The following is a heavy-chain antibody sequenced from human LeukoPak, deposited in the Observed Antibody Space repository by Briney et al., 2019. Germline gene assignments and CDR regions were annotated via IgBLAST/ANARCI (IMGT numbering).Heavy chain of an antibody. CDR3: ARDPYNGSYGDDYYYYMDV. Sequence: GGSLRLSCAASGFTFSSYSMNWVRQAPGKGLEWVSYISSSSTYIYYADSVKGRFTISRDNAKNSLSLQMNSLRAEDTAVYYCARDPYNGSYGDDYYYYMDVWGKGTTVTISS. CDR1: GFTFSSYS. V-gene: IGHV3-21*05. D-gene: IGHD1-26*01. J-gene: IGHJ6*03. CDR2: ISSSSTYI.